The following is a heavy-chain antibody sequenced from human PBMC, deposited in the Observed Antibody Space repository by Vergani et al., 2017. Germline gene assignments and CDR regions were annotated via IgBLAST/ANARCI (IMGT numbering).Heavy chain of an antibody. CDR1: GFTFSSYW. D-gene: IGHD2-2*02. CDR2: IKQDGSEK. Sequence: EVQLVESGGGLVQPGGSLRLSCAASGFTFSSYWMSWVRQAPGKGLEWVANIKQDGSEKYYVDSVKGRFTISRDNAKNSLYLQMNSLRAEDTAVYYCAGNNTYCSSTSCYTRAFSTFWGQGTMVTVSS. J-gene: IGHJ3*01. V-gene: IGHV3-7*01. CDR3: AGNNTYCSSTSCYTRAFSTF.